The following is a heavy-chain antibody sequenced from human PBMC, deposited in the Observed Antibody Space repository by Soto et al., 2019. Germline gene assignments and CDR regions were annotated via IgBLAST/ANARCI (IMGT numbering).Heavy chain of an antibody. Sequence: QPGGSLRLSCAASGFTFSTYKMNWVRQAPGKGLEWVSYISSSSSTIYYADSVKGRFTISRDNAKNSLYLQMNSLRDEDTAVYYCARDPYDYDDTSGYYRHWGQGTLVTVSS. D-gene: IGHD3-22*01. J-gene: IGHJ4*02. CDR3: ARDPYDYDDTSGYYRH. V-gene: IGHV3-48*02. CDR1: GFTFSTYK. CDR2: ISSSSSTI.